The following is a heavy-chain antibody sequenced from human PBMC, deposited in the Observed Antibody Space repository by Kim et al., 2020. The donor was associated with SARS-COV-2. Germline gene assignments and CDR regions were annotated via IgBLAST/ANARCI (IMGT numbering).Heavy chain of an antibody. CDR3: GKDDGGTVLTSVTA. D-gene: IGHD4-17*01. CDR2: ISVSGGDT. CDR1: GFTFNNFV. V-gene: IGHV3-23*01. J-gene: IGHJ5*02. Sequence: GGSLRLSCAASGFTFNNFVMTWVRQAPGKGLEWVSTISVSGGDTYYADSVKGRFTISRDNARNTLYLQMNTLRNEDTAVYYCGKDDGGTVLTSVTAWGQG.